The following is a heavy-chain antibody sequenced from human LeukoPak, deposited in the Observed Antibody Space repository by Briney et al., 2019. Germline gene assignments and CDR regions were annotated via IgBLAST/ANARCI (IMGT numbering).Heavy chain of an antibody. CDR2: INSDGSST. CDR1: GFTFSSYW. V-gene: IGHV3-74*01. D-gene: IGHD3-10*01. J-gene: IGHJ4*02. Sequence: GGSLRLSCGAWGFTFSSYWMLWVREAPGGGGVGVSRINSDGSSTSYADSVKGRFPLSRDNAKNTLYLQMNSLRAEDTAVYYCARDGSTVGFTTFFDYWGQGTLVTVSS. CDR3: ARDGSTVGFTTFFDY.